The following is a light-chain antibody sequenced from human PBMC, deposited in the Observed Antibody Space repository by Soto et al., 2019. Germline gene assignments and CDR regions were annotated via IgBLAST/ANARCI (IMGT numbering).Light chain of an antibody. CDR2: EVS. CDR1: SSDVGGYNY. Sequence: QSALTQPPSASGSPGQSVTISCTGTSSDVGGYNYVSWYQQHPGKAPKLMIYEVSKRPSGVPDRFSGSESGNTASLTVSGLQAEDEADYYCSSYAGSNNLPVFGGGTQLTVL. V-gene: IGLV2-8*01. CDR3: SSYAGSNNLPV. J-gene: IGLJ2*01.